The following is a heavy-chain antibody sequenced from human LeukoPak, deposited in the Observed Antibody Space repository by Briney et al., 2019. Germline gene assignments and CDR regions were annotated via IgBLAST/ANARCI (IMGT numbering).Heavy chain of an antibody. J-gene: IGHJ4*02. V-gene: IGHV3-30*18. CDR2: ISYDGSKK. Sequence: GGSLRLSCAASGFTFSSYGMHWVRQAPGKGLEWVAVISYDGSKKYYADSVKGRFTISRDNSKNTLYLQMNSLRAEDTAVYYCAKDGRLGDYGEYASSYWGQGTLVTVSS. CDR3: AKDGRLGDYGEYASSY. D-gene: IGHD4-17*01. CDR1: GFTFSSYG.